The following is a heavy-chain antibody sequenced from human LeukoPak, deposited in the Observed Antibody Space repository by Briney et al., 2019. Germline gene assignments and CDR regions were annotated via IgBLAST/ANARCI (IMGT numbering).Heavy chain of an antibody. CDR1: GFTFSSYG. Sequence: GGSLRLSCAASGFTFSSYGMHWVRQAPGKGLEWVAFIRYDGSNKYYADSVKGRFTISRDNSKNTLYLQVNSLRAEDTAVYYCAKGTYYYDSSGWRYFDYWGQGTLVTVSS. J-gene: IGHJ4*02. V-gene: IGHV3-30*02. CDR2: IRYDGSNK. D-gene: IGHD3-22*01. CDR3: AKGTYYYDSSGWRYFDY.